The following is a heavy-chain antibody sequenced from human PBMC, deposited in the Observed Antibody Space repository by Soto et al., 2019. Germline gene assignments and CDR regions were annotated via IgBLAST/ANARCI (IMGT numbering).Heavy chain of an antibody. Sequence: GGSLRLSCAASGFTFSSYAISWVRQAPGKGLEWVSAISGSGGSTYYADSVKGRFTISRDNSKNTLYLQMNSLRAGDTAVYYCAKGDDFWSGYPYYYYYGMDVWGQGTTVTVSS. CDR3: AKGDDFWSGYPYYYYYGMDV. J-gene: IGHJ6*02. CDR1: GFTFSSYA. D-gene: IGHD3-3*01. V-gene: IGHV3-23*01. CDR2: ISGSGGST.